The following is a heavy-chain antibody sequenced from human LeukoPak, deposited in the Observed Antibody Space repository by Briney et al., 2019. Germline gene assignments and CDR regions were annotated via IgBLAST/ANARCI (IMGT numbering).Heavy chain of an antibody. Sequence: GGSLRLSCAASGFTFSSYSMNWVRQAPGKGLEWVSSISSSSSYIYYADSVKGRFTISRDNAKNSLYLQMNSLRAEDTAVYYCARDPSSQYRHYDFWSGYLDYWGQGTLVTVSS. CDR1: GFTFSSYS. CDR2: ISSSSSYI. V-gene: IGHV3-21*01. CDR3: ARDPSSQYRHYDFWSGYLDY. J-gene: IGHJ4*02. D-gene: IGHD3-3*01.